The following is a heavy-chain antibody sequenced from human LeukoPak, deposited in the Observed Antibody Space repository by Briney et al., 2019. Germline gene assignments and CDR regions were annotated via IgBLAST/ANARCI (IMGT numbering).Heavy chain of an antibody. D-gene: IGHD5-12*01. V-gene: IGHV1-2*06. CDR1: GYTFTYYY. CDR3: ARDINAYSGYDRVDP. Sequence: SVKVSCKASGYTFTYYYMHWLRQVPGQGLEWMGRIYPNSGATKYAQKFQGRVTMTRDTSSSTAYMDLSSLRSDDTAVYYCARDINAYSGYDRVDPWGQGTLVTVSS. J-gene: IGHJ5*02. CDR2: IYPNSGAT.